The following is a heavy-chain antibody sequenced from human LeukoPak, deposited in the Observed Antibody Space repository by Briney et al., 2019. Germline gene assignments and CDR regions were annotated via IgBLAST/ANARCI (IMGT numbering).Heavy chain of an antibody. V-gene: IGHV1-8*01. Sequence: ASVKVSCKASGDTFTSYDINWVRQATGQGLEWMGWMNPNSGNTGYAQKFQGRVTMTRNTSISTAYMELSSLRSEDTAVYYCARATNGGSGFDYWGQGTLVTVSS. CDR3: ARATNGGSGFDY. CDR2: MNPNSGNT. D-gene: IGHD7-27*01. CDR1: GDTFTSYD. J-gene: IGHJ4*02.